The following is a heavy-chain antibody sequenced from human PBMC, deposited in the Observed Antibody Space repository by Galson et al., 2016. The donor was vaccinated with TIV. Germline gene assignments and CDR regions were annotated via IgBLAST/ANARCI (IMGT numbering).Heavy chain of an antibody. Sequence: QSGAEVKKPGESLEISCKGSGFSFGSYWIAWVRQMPGKGLEWMGIMYPADSDFKYSPSFEGQVTISADEFTNTAYLRWSSLEASDTAMYYCARAPGYRGYNYGYFDFWGQGTQVTVSS. D-gene: IGHD5-18*01. J-gene: IGHJ4*02. CDR2: MYPADSDF. V-gene: IGHV5-51*03. CDR3: ARAPGYRGYNYGYFDF. CDR1: GFSFGSYW.